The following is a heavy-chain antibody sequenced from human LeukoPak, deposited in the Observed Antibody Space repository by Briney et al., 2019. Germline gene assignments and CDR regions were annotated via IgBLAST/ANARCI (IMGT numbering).Heavy chain of an antibody. CDR3: AKESTYYYDSSD. Sequence: GGSLRLSCAASGFTFGSYGIHWVRLAPGKGLEWVTFIRSDGSNKYYADSVKGRFTISRDNSKNTVYLQMNSLRADDTAVYYCAKESTYYYDSSDWGQGTLVTVSS. CDR2: IRSDGSNK. V-gene: IGHV3-30*02. J-gene: IGHJ4*02. D-gene: IGHD3-22*01. CDR1: GFTFGSYG.